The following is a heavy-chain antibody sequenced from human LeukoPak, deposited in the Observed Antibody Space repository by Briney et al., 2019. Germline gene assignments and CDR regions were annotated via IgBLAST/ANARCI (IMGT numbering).Heavy chain of an antibody. CDR3: AKADDYYGSVSYYGFDP. Sequence: PGGTLRLSCAASGFTFSSYGMSWVRQAPGKGLEWVSAISGSGGSTYYADSVKGRFTISRDNSKNTLYLQTNSLRAEDTAVYYCAKADDYYGSVSYYGFDPWGQGTLVTVSS. V-gene: IGHV3-23*01. CDR2: ISGSGGST. J-gene: IGHJ5*02. CDR1: GFTFSSYG. D-gene: IGHD3-10*01.